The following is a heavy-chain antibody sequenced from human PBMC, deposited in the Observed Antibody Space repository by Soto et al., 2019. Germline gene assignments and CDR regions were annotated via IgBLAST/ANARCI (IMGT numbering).Heavy chain of an antibody. J-gene: IGHJ4*02. CDR3: ARPFGVAAADPFDY. D-gene: IGHD6-13*01. CDR1: GGSISSSDYY. CDR2: IYYSGSA. Sequence: PSETLSLTCTVSGGSISSSDYYWGWIRQPPGKGLEWIGNIYYSGSASYNPSLKSRVTISVDTSKNQFSLKLSSVTAADTAVYYCARPFGVAAADPFDYWGQGTLVTVSS. V-gene: IGHV4-39*07.